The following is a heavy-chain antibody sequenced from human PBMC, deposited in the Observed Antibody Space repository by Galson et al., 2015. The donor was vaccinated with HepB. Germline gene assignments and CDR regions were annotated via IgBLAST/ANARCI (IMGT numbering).Heavy chain of an antibody. D-gene: IGHD2-2*02. CDR1: GLTFSSYA. V-gene: IGHV3-23*01. CDR3: AKDEPVCSSTSCYTGDY. J-gene: IGHJ4*02. Sequence: SLRLSCAASGLTFSSYAMSWVRQAPGKGLEWVSAISGSGGSTYYADSVKGRFTISRDNSKNTLYLQMNSLKAEDTAVYYCAKDEPVCSSTSCYTGDYWGQGTLVTVSS. CDR2: ISGSGGST.